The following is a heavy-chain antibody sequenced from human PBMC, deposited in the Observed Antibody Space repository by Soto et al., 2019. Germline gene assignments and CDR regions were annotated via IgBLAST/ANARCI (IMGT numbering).Heavy chain of an antibody. CDR3: ARRSSSWYFDY. V-gene: IGHV3-21*04. Sequence: GGSLRLSCAVSGFTFNSYSMNWVRQAPGKGLEWVSSISSFSNYMYYTDSVKGRFTISRDNSKNTLNLQMNSPRAEDTAVYYCARRSSSWYFDYWGQGTLVTV. D-gene: IGHD6-13*01. CDR2: ISSFSNYM. CDR1: GFTFNSYS. J-gene: IGHJ4*02.